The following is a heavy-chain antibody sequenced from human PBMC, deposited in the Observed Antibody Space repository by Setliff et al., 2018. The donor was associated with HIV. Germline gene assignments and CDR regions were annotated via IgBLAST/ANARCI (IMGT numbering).Heavy chain of an antibody. D-gene: IGHD4-4*01. Sequence: SETLSLTCAVYGGSFSGYYWNWIRQSPRKRLEWIGEVNDGGNINYNPSLKSRLTISLDTSKNQFSLRLISVTAADTAVYYCARVTTTVTINWFDPWCQGTLVTVSS. V-gene: IGHV4-34*01. CDR2: VNDGGNI. CDR1: GGSFSGYY. CDR3: ARVTTTVTINWFDP. J-gene: IGHJ5*02.